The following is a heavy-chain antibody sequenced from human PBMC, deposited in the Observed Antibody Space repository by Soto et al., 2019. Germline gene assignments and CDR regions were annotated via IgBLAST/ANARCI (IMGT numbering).Heavy chain of an antibody. CDR2: IDPSDSYT. Sequence: QVPGKGLEWMGRIDPSDSYTNYSPSFQGHVTISADKSISTAYLQWSSLKASDTAMYYCAGNIQLWSTGAFDIWGQGTMVTVSS. J-gene: IGHJ3*02. V-gene: IGHV5-10-1*01. CDR3: AGNIQLWSTGAFDI. D-gene: IGHD5-18*01.